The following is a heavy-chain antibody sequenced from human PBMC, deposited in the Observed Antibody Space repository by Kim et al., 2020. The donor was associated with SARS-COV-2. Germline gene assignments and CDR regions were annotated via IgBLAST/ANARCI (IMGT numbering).Heavy chain of an antibody. V-gene: IGHV3-30*03. CDR1: GFTFSSYG. CDR2: ISYDGSNK. J-gene: IGHJ6*02. Sequence: SLRLSCAASGFTFSSYGMHWVRQAPGKGLEWVAVISYDGSNKYYADSVKGRFTISRDNSKNTLYLQMNSLSAEDTAVYYCAGSGGMDVWGQGTTVTVS. CDR3: AGSGGMDV. D-gene: IGHD3-10*01.